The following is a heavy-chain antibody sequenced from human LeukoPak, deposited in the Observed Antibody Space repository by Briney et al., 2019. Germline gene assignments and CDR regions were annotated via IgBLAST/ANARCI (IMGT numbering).Heavy chain of an antibody. V-gene: IGHV3-23*01. J-gene: IGHJ4*02. D-gene: IGHD6-19*01. CDR1: GFNFRDYG. CDR2: ITASARTT. Sequence: GGSLRLSCEASGFNFRDYGMNWVRRAPGKGLEWASGITASARTTYYADSVKGRFTIYSDNSKNTLSLQTSSLRAEDTAVYYCAKDLDGSGMYGGTDSWGQGTPVTVSS. CDR3: AKDLDGSGMYGGTDS.